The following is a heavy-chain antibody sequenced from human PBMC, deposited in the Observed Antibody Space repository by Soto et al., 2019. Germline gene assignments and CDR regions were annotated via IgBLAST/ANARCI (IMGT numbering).Heavy chain of an antibody. V-gene: IGHV4-59*01. CDR1: GGSISSYY. CDR3: ARESMARGIDY. J-gene: IGHJ4*02. CDR2: IYYSGST. D-gene: IGHD3-10*01. Sequence: QVQLQESGPGLVKPSETLSLTCTVSGGSISSYYWSWIRQPPGKGLEWIGYIYYSGSTNYNPSLKSRVTISVDTSKNQFSLKLSSVTAADTAVYYCARESMARGIDYWGQGTLVTVSS.